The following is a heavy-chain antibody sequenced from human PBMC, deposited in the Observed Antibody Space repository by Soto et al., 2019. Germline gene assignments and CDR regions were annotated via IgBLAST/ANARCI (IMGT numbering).Heavy chain of an antibody. V-gene: IGHV3-30*18. J-gene: IGHJ4*02. D-gene: IGHD3-22*01. CDR3: AKDLFYAYYYDSSGYYADY. CDR2: ISYDGSNK. Sequence: QVQLVESGGGVVQPGRSLRLSCAASGFTFSSYGMHWVRQAPGKGLEWVAVISYDGSNKYYADSVKGRFTISRDNSKNRLYLQMNSLRAEDTAVYYCAKDLFYAYYYDSSGYYADYWGQGTLVTVSS. CDR1: GFTFSSYG.